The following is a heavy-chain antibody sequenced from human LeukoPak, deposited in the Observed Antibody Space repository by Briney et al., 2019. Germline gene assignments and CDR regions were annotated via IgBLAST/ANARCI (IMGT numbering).Heavy chain of an antibody. CDR3: ARSRGAANRYYMDV. Sequence: GGSLRLSCAASGFTFSSYSMNWVRRAPGKGLEWVSSISSSSSYIYYADSVKGRFTISRDNAKNSLYLQMNSLRAEDTAVYYCARSRGAANRYYMDVWGKGTTVTVSS. D-gene: IGHD1-26*01. CDR2: ISSSSSYI. CDR1: GFTFSSYS. V-gene: IGHV3-21*01. J-gene: IGHJ6*03.